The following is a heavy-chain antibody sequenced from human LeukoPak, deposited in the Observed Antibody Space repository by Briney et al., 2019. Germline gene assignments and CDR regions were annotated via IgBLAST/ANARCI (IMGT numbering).Heavy chain of an antibody. J-gene: IGHJ4*02. Sequence: GGSLRLSCAASGFTFSSYAMSWVRPAAGKGLEWVSAISGSGGSTYYADSVKGRFTISRDNSKNTLYLQMNSLRAEDTAVYYCAKVQGLYDSSGYPFDYWGQGTLVTVSS. D-gene: IGHD3-22*01. CDR1: GFTFSSYA. CDR2: ISGSGGST. CDR3: AKVQGLYDSSGYPFDY. V-gene: IGHV3-23*01.